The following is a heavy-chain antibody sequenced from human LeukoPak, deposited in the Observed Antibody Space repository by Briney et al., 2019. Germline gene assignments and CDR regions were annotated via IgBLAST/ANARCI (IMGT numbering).Heavy chain of an antibody. D-gene: IGHD6-13*01. CDR3: ARGGTAATGIGS. CDR1: GFTFSRDT. J-gene: IGHJ5*02. V-gene: IGHV3-21*01. CDR2: LSSGSNYI. Sequence: GGSLRLSCAASGFTFSRDTKNWVRQAPEEGREWVSSLSSGSNYIYYADSVKGLFTISRDNAKSSLYLQMNSLRADDTAVYYCARGGTAATGIGSWGQGTLVTVSS.